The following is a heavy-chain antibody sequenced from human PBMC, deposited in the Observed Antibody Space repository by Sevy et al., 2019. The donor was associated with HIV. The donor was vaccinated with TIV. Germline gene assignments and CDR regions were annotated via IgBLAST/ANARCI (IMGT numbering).Heavy chain of an antibody. D-gene: IGHD3-10*01. CDR2: FFFTGST. Sequence: SETLSLTCTVSGVSISSSSYDWGWIRQPPGKGLEWIASFFFTGSTYYNPSLKSRVTISVDTSNNQISLKLNSVTAADTALYYCSRQGGLVDRAFDYWGQGTLVTVSS. J-gene: IGHJ4*02. V-gene: IGHV4-39*01. CDR1: GVSISSSSYD. CDR3: SRQGGLVDRAFDY.